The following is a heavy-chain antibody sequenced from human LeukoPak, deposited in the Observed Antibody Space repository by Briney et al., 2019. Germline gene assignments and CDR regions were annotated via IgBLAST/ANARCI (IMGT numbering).Heavy chain of an antibody. D-gene: IGHD3-22*01. CDR2: ISWNSGSI. J-gene: IGHJ4*02. CDR3: AKDEYYDSSGNFDY. V-gene: IGHV3-9*01. Sequence: GRSLRLSCAASGFTFDDYAMHWVRQAPGKGLEWVSGISWNSGSIGYADSVKGRFTISRDNAKNSLYLQMNSPRAEDTALYYCAKDEYYDSSGNFDYWGQGTLVTVSS. CDR1: GFTFDDYA.